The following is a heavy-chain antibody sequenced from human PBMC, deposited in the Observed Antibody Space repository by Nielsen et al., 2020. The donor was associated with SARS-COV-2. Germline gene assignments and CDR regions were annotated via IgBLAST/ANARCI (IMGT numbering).Heavy chain of an antibody. Sequence: GESLKISCKGSGYSFTSYWIGWVRQMPGKGLEWMGFIYPGDSDTRYSPSFQGQVTISADKSISTAYLQWSSLKASDTAMYYCARHFLAYYGGPLFFDYWGQGTLVTVSS. CDR2: IYPGDSDT. J-gene: IGHJ4*02. D-gene: IGHD3-10*01. CDR1: GYSFTSYW. CDR3: ARHFLAYYGGPLFFDY. V-gene: IGHV5-51*01.